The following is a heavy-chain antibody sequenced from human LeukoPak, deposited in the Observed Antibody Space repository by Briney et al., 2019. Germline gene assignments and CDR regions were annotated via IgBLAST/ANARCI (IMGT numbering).Heavy chain of an antibody. CDR1: GYTFTSYD. D-gene: IGHD3-3*01. Sequence: GASVKVSCKASGYTFTSYDINWVRQATGQGLEWMGWMNPNSGNTGYAQKFQGRVTMTRNTSISTAYMKLSSLRSEDTAVYYCARAPVLRFLEWLHDNWFDPWGQGTLVTVSS. J-gene: IGHJ5*02. CDR2: MNPNSGNT. V-gene: IGHV1-8*01. CDR3: ARAPVLRFLEWLHDNWFDP.